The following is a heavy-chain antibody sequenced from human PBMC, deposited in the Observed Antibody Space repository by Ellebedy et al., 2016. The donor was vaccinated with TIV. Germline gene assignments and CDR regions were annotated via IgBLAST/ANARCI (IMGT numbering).Heavy chain of an antibody. CDR2: LSSYNGNT. D-gene: IGHD3-16*01. CDR1: GYTFTSYG. Sequence: AASVTVSCKASGYTFTSYGISWARQAPGRGLEWMGWLSSYNGNTKYAQKFQGRVTMTTDTSTSTTYMELRGLRSDDTALYYCARIGGGVSGTSFDVWGQGTIVTVSS. J-gene: IGHJ3*01. CDR3: ARIGGGVSGTSFDV. V-gene: IGHV1-18*04.